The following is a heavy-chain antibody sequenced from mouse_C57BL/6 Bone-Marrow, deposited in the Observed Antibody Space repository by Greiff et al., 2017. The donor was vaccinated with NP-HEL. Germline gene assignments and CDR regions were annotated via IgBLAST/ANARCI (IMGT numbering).Heavy chain of an antibody. Sequence: EVKLMESGGGLVQPGGSLKLSCAASGIDFSRYWMSWVRRAPGKGLEWIGEINPDSSTINYAPSLKDKFIISRDNAKNTLYLQMSKVRSEDTALYYCARPYYGSSPYWYFDVWGTGTTVTVSS. CDR1: GIDFSRYW. V-gene: IGHV4-1*01. D-gene: IGHD1-1*01. CDR3: ARPYYGSSPYWYFDV. CDR2: INPDSSTI. J-gene: IGHJ1*03.